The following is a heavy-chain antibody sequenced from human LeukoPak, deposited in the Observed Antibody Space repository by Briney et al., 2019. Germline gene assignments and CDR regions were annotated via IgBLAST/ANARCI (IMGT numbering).Heavy chain of an antibody. Sequence: GGSLRLSCAASGVTFSSYSMNWVRQAPGKGLEWVSAISGSGGSTYYADSVKGRFTISRDNSKNTLYLQMNSLRAEDTAVYYRAKGADSGYDGLGGAFDIWGQGTMVTVSS. J-gene: IGHJ3*02. CDR2: ISGSGGST. V-gene: IGHV3-23*01. CDR1: GVTFSSYS. D-gene: IGHD5-12*01. CDR3: AKGADSGYDGLGGAFDI.